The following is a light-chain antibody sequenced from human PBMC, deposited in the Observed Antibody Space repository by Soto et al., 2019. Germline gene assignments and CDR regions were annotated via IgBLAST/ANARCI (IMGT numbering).Light chain of an antibody. CDR1: QGIINY. V-gene: IGKV1-9*01. CDR2: GAS. Sequence: IQLTQSPSSLSASMGDRVTITCRASQGIINYLAWYQQKPGKAPKLLIYGASTLESGVPSRFSGSGSGTEFTLTISSLQPDDSATYYCQQYQSYSALTFGGGTKVEIK. CDR3: QQYQSYSALT. J-gene: IGKJ4*01.